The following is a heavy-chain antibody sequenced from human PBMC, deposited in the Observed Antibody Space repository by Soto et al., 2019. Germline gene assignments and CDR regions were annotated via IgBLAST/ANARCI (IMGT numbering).Heavy chain of an antibody. J-gene: IGHJ5*02. D-gene: IGHD3-10*01. CDR1: GFTVSSSQ. CDR2: IFISGTT. CDR3: ARLGPYASGTYSFRHNRFDP. V-gene: IGHV3-53*01. Sequence: EVQLVESGGGLIQSGGSLRLSCAASGFTVSSSQMTWVRQAPGKALEWVSVIFISGTTQYAVSVKGRFTISRDYSKNTLYLQMNSLRAEDTAVYYCARLGPYASGTYSFRHNRFDPWGQGTLVTVSP.